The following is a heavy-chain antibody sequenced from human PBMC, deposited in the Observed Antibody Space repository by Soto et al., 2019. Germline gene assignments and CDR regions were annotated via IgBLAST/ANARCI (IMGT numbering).Heavy chain of an antibody. V-gene: IGHV1-2*02. J-gene: IGHJ6*02. CDR3: ARMPIFWSGYYRGGDYYYGMDV. Sequence: ASVKVSCKASGYTFTGHYMHWVRQAPGQGLEWMGWINPNSGGTNYAQKFQGRVTMTRDTSISTAYMELSRLRSDDTAVYYCARMPIFWSGYYRGGDYYYGMDVWGQGTTVTVSS. CDR2: INPNSGGT. CDR1: GYTFTGHY. D-gene: IGHD3-3*01.